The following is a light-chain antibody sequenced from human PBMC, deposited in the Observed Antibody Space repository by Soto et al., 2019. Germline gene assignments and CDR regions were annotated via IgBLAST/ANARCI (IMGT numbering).Light chain of an antibody. V-gene: IGLV2-14*01. CDR2: GVK. Sequence: QSALTQPASVSGSPGQSITISCTGSGRDIGAYDYVSWYQQHPGKAPKLLIYGVKNRPSGVSYRFSASKSAFTASLTISGLQAEDEAHYYCSSYTTSYFYVFGHGTKVNVL. CDR3: SSYTTSYFYV. CDR1: GRDIGAYDY. J-gene: IGLJ1*01.